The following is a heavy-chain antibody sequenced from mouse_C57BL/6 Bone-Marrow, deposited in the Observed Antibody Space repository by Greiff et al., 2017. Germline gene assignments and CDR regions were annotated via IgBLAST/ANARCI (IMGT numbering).Heavy chain of an antibody. CDR3: ARRGYSNYEGGFFAY. Sequence: VQLKESGPVLVKPGASVKMSCKASGYTFTDYYMNWVKQSHGKSLEWIGVINPYNGGTSYNPKFKGKATLTVDTSSSTAYMELNSLTSEDSAVYYCARRGYSNYEGGFFAYWGQGTLVTVSA. V-gene: IGHV1-19*01. CDR2: INPYNGGT. CDR1: GYTFTDYY. J-gene: IGHJ3*01. D-gene: IGHD2-5*01.